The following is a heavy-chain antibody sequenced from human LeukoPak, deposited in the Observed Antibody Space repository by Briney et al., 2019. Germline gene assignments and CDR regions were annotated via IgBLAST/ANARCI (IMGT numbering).Heavy chain of an antibody. CDR2: INGNGDKT. J-gene: IGHJ5*02. V-gene: IGHV3-64*02. CDR1: GFTFSGFS. Sequence: GGSLRLSCAASGFTFSGFSMHWIRQAPGRRLEYVSAINGNGDKTFYTDSVRGRFTIFRDNSKNTLFLQMGSLRGEDTALYFCARIGMENFYDLWGQGTLVTVSS. CDR3: ARIGMENFYDL. D-gene: IGHD2/OR15-2a*01.